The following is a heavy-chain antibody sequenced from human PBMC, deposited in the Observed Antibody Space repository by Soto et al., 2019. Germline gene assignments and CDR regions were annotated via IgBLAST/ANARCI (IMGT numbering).Heavy chain of an antibody. CDR2: IYTSGST. Sequence: PSETLSLTCTVSGGSISSYYWSWIRQPAGKGLEWIGRIYTSGSTNYNPSLKSRVTMSVDTSKNQFSLKLSSVTAADTAVYYCARGELLWFGELSPLLNYYGMDVWGQGTTVT. CDR1: GGSISSYY. V-gene: IGHV4-4*07. D-gene: IGHD3-10*01. CDR3: ARGELLWFGELSPLLNYYGMDV. J-gene: IGHJ6*02.